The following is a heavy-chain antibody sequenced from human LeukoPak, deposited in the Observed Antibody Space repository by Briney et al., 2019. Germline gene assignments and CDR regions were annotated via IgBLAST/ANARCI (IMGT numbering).Heavy chain of an antibody. V-gene: IGHV1-18*01. D-gene: IGHD3-22*01. Sequence: ASVKVSCKASGYTFTSYGISWVRQAPGQGLEWMGWISAYNGNTNYAQKFQGRVTMTRDTSISTAYMELSRLRSDDTAVYYCASDTYYYDSTGLGHWFDPWGQGTLVTVSS. J-gene: IGHJ5*02. CDR3: ASDTYYYDSTGLGHWFDP. CDR2: ISAYNGNT. CDR1: GYTFTSYG.